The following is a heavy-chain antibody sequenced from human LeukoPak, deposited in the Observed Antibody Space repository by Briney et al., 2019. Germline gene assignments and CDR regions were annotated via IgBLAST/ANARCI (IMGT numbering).Heavy chain of an antibody. D-gene: IGHD5-12*01. V-gene: IGHV1-18*01. CDR1: GYTFTSYG. CDR2: ISAYNGNT. Sequence: GSGKVSCKASGYTFTSYGISWVRQAPGKGLEWMGWISAYNGNTNYAQKLQGRVTMTTDTSTSTAYMELRSLRFDDTAVYYCARDSLRGYSGYDDYYYGMDVWGQGTTVTVSS. J-gene: IGHJ6*02. CDR3: ARDSLRGYSGYDDYYYGMDV.